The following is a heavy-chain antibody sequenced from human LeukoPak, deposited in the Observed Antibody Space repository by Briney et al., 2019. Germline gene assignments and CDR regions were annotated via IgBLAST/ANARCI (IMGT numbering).Heavy chain of an antibody. D-gene: IGHD2-15*01. CDR2: INHSGST. J-gene: IGHJ4*02. Sequence: PGGSLRLSCAASGFTFSSYVMFWVRQAPGKGLEWIGEINHSGSTNYNPSLKSRVTISVDTSKNQFSLKLSSVTAADTAVYYCARDSLFDYWGQGTLVTVSS. CDR1: GFTFSSYV. CDR3: ARDSLFDY. V-gene: IGHV4-34*01.